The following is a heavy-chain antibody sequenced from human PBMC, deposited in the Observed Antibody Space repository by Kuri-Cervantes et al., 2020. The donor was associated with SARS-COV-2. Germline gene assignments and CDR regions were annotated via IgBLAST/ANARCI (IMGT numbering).Heavy chain of an antibody. CDR2: ISSSGSTI. CDR3: ARTVTGSGEQWQHDY. CDR1: GFTFSSYW. V-gene: IGHV3-48*04. Sequence: GESLKISCAASGFTFSSYWMSWVRQAPGKGLEWVSYISSSGSTIYYADSVKGRFTISRDNAKNSLYLQMNSLRAEDTAVYYCARTVTGSGEQWQHDYWGQGTLVTVSS. D-gene: IGHD6-19*01. J-gene: IGHJ4*02.